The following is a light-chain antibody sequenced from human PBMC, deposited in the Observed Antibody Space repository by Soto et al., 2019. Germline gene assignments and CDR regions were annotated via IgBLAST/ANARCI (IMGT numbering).Light chain of an antibody. CDR1: QSVSSSY. CDR2: GAS. J-gene: IGKJ1*01. CDR3: QQYGDSPQT. V-gene: IGKV3-20*01. Sequence: EIVLTQSPVTLSLSPGERATLSCRASQSVSSSYLAWYQQKPGQAPRLLIYGASSRATGIPDRFSGSGSGTDFTLTISRLEPEDFAVYYCQQYGDSPQTFGQGTKV.